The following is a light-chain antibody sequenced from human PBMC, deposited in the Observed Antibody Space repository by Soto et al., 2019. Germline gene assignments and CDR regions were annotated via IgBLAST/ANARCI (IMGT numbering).Light chain of an antibody. J-gene: IGKJ1*01. CDR3: QQYNFYST. Sequence: DIQMTQSPSTLSASVGDRVTITCRSSQSISTWLAWYQQKPGQAPKLLIYDASSLESGVPSRFSGSGSGTEFTLTISSLQHDYFATYYCQQYNFYSTFGQGTKVEIK. CDR2: DAS. CDR1: QSISTW. V-gene: IGKV1-5*01.